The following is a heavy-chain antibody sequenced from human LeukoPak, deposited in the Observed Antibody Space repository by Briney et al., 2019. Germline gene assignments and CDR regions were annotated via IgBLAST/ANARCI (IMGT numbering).Heavy chain of an antibody. J-gene: IGHJ4*02. V-gene: IGHV3-48*03. CDR1: GFTFSSYE. CDR3: ARADYDFWSGPIGGFDY. CDR2: ISSSGSTI. Sequence: GGSLGLSCAASGFTFSSYEMNWVRQAPGKGLEWVSYISSSGSTIYYADSVKGRFTISRDNAKNSLYLQMNSLRAEDTAVYYCARADYDFWSGPIGGFDYWGQGTLVTVSS. D-gene: IGHD3-3*01.